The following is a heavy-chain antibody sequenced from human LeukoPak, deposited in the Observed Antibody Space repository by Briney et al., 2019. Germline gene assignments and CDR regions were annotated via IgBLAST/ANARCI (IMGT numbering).Heavy chain of an antibody. CDR2: ISTSGSSI. V-gene: IGHV3-48*03. CDR1: GFTFIAYE. CDR3: STAKFDN. Sequence: GGSLRLSCTASGFTFIAYEMNWVRQAPGKGLEWVSYISTSGSSIYYADSVKGRFTISRDNAKNSLYLQMNSLRVEDTAVYYCSTAKFDNWGQGTLVTVSS. J-gene: IGHJ4*02.